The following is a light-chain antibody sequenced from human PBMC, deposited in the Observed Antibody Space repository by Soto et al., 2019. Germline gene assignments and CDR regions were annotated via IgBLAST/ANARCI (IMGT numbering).Light chain of an antibody. J-gene: IGKJ3*01. CDR2: GAS. V-gene: IGKV3-15*01. CDR3: QQYNNWPFT. CDR1: QSVNSN. Sequence: EIMMTQSPVTLSVSPGERATLSCSASQSVNSNLAWYQQKPGQAPRLLIYGASTRATGIPASFIGNGSGTEFTLTASSLQPEDFAVYYCQQYNNWPFTFGPGTKVDIK.